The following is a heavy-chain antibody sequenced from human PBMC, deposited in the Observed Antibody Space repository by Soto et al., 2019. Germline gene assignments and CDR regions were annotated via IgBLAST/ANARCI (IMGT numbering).Heavy chain of an antibody. V-gene: IGHV4-31*03. D-gene: IGHD3-3*01. CDR1: GGSISSGDYY. Sequence: QVQLQESGPGLVKPSQTLSLTCTVSGGSISSGDYYWSWIRQHPGKGLEWIGYIYYSGSTYYNPSRKSRVTISVDTSKTQFSLKRSSVTAADTAVYYCARWWSGSRQGFDPWGQGTLVTVSS. CDR2: IYYSGST. J-gene: IGHJ5*02. CDR3: ARWWSGSRQGFDP.